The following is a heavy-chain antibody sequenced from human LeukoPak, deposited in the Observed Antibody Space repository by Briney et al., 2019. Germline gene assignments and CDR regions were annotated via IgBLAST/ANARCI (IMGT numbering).Heavy chain of an antibody. D-gene: IGHD6-6*01. J-gene: IGHJ4*02. Sequence: GGSLRLSCAASGFTFSSYAMSWVRQAPGKGLEWVSSISGSGGYAYYANSVKGRFITSRDNSKNTLYLQMNSLRAEDTAVYYCAKEEEYSSPLFDYWGQGTLVTVSS. V-gene: IGHV3-23*01. CDR3: AKEEEYSSPLFDY. CDR2: ISGSGGYA. CDR1: GFTFSSYA.